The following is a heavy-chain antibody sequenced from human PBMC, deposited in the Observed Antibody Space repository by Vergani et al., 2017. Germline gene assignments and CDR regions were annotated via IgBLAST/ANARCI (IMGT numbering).Heavy chain of an antibody. CDR3: ARVDTQVPSTSHFYYMDV. D-gene: IGHD2/OR15-2a*01. V-gene: IGHV4-31*11. CDR2: LFYSGTT. CDR1: GCPISSGDHC. Sequence: QVQLQESGPGVVKPSQTLSLTCAVSGCPISSGDHCWTWIRQRPGKGLEWIGYLFYSGTTYDNPSLRSRLTISVDTSQNQFSLKLRSVTAADTAVYYCARVDTQVPSTSHFYYMDVWGKGTTVVVSS. J-gene: IGHJ6*03.